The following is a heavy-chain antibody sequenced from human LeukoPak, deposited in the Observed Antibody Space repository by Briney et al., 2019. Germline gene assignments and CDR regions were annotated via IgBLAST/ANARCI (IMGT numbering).Heavy chain of an antibody. CDR1: GYTFTGYY. Sequence: ASVKVSCKASGYTFTGYYIHWMRQAPGQGLEWMGWIKPNSGATNVAQKFQGRVTMTRNTSISTAYMELSSLRSEDTAVYYCARGLRYSSSSPGGYWGQGTLVTVSS. J-gene: IGHJ4*02. CDR3: ARGLRYSSSSPGGY. CDR2: IKPNSGAT. D-gene: IGHD6-6*01. V-gene: IGHV1-2*02.